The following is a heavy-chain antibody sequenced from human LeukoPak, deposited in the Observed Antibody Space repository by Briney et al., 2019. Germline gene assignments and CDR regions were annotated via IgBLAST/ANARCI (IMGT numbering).Heavy chain of an antibody. CDR2: IIPIFGTA. CDR1: GGTFSSYA. V-gene: IGHV1-69*01. Sequence: ASVKVSCKASGGTFSSYAISWVRQAPGQGLEWRGGIIPIFGTANYAQKFQGRVTITADESTSTAYMELSSLRSEDTAVYYCARTASSGWYYFDYWGQGTLVTVSS. CDR3: ARTASSGWYYFDY. J-gene: IGHJ4*02. D-gene: IGHD6-19*01.